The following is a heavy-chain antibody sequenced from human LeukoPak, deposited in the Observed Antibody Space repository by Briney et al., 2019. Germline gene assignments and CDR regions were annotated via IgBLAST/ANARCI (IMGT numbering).Heavy chain of an antibody. CDR1: GYTFTSYG. D-gene: IGHD3-10*01. CDR3: ARDLPGGFGELFAPYFDY. CDR2: ISAYNGNT. Sequence: GASVKVSCKASGYTFTSYGISWVRQAPGQGLEWMGWISAYNGNTNYAQKLQGRVTMTTDTSTSTAYMELRSLRSDDTAVYYCARDLPGGFGELFAPYFDYWGQGTLVTVSS. V-gene: IGHV1-18*01. J-gene: IGHJ4*02.